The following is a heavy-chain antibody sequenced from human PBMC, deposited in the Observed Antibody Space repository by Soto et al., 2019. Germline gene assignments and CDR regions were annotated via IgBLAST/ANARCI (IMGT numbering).Heavy chain of an antibody. CDR1: GFAISRGYY. J-gene: IGHJ4*02. CDR3: AREKVGTTFFDT. Sequence: SETLSLTCSVSGFAISRGYYWSWVRQPPGKGLEWIGSIYPSVSSYHNPSLATRLGLSIDASKNQFTLNLTSVTAADTALYFCAREKVGTTFFDTWGQGIQVTVPQ. D-gene: IGHD1-1*01. V-gene: IGHV4-38-2*02. CDR2: IYPSVSS.